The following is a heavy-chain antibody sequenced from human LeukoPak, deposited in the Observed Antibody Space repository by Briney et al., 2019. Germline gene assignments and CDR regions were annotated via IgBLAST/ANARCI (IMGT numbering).Heavy chain of an antibody. Sequence: SETLSLTCTVSDGSISGYFWSWIRQPAGKGLEWIGRIYSSGSNNYNPSLKSRVTMSLDTSKNHLSLNLSSVPAADTAVYYCAREPTSGREPTSGRPLDYWGQGTLVTVSS. J-gene: IGHJ4*02. CDR1: DGSISGYF. V-gene: IGHV4-4*07. CDR3: AREPTSGREPTSGRPLDY. CDR2: IYSSGSN. D-gene: IGHD5-12*01.